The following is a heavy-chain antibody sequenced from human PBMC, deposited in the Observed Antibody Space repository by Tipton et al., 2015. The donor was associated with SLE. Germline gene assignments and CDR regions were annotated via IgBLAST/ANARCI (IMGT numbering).Heavy chain of an antibody. CDR1: GGSFSGYY. Sequence: TLSLTCAVYGGSFSGYYGSWIRQPPGKGLEWIGEINHSGSTNYNPSLKSRVTISVDTSKNQFSLKLSSVTAADTAVYYCARARYGDIWGQGTMVTVSS. V-gene: IGHV4-34*01. CDR2: INHSGST. CDR3: ARARYGDI. D-gene: IGHD4-17*01. J-gene: IGHJ3*02.